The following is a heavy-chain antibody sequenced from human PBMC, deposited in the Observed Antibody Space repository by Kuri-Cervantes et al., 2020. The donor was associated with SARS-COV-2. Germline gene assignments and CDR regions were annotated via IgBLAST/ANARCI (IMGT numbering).Heavy chain of an antibody. CDR3: ARSPRYDFWSGYRDY. J-gene: IGHJ4*02. D-gene: IGHD3-3*01. V-gene: IGHV3-15*07. CDR1: GFTFSNAW. Sequence: GESLKISCAASGFTFSNAWMNWVRQAPGKGLEWVGRIKSKTDGGTTDYAAPVKGRFTISRDDSKNTLYLQMNSLRAEDTAVYYCARSPRYDFWSGYRDYWGQGTLVTVSS. CDR2: IKSKTDGGTT.